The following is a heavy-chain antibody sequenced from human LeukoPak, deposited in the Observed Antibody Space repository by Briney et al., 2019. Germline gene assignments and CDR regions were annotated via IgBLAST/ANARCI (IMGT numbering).Heavy chain of an antibody. Sequence: SETLSLTCTVSGGSVSSGSYYWSWIRQPPGKGLEWIGEINHSGSTSYNPSLKSRVTISVDTSKNQFSLKLSSVTAADTAVYYCARVARYSSSWYWFDPWGQGILVTVSS. CDR1: GGSVSSGSYY. J-gene: IGHJ5*02. CDR2: INHSGST. D-gene: IGHD6-13*01. V-gene: IGHV4-39*07. CDR3: ARVARYSSSWYWFDP.